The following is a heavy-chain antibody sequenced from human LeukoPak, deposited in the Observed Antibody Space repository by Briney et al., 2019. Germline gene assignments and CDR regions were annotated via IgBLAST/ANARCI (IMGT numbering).Heavy chain of an antibody. D-gene: IGHD3-10*01. J-gene: IGHJ3*02. CDR2: INHSGST. CDR1: GGSFSGYY. CDR3: ASRKVRGVKAFDI. Sequence: PSETLSLTCAVYGGSFSGYYWSRIRQPPGKGPEWIGEINHSGSTNYNPSLKSRVTISVDTSKNQFSLKLSSVTAADTAVYYCASRKVRGVKAFDIWGQGTMVTVSS. V-gene: IGHV4-34*01.